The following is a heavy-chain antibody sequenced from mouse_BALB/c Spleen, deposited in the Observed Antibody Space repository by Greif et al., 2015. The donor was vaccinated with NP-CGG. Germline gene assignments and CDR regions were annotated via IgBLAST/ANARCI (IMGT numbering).Heavy chain of an antibody. V-gene: IGHV1-4*01. CDR3: ARQYYGSRYYAMDY. CDR1: GYTFTSYT. D-gene: IGHD1-1*01. Sequence: VHLVESGAELARPGASVKMSCKVSGYTFTSYTMHWVKQRPGQGLEWIGYINPSSGYTNYNQKFKDKATLTADKSSSTADMQLSSLTSEDSAVYYCARQYYGSRYYAMDYWGQGTSVTVSS. J-gene: IGHJ4*01. CDR2: INPSSGYT.